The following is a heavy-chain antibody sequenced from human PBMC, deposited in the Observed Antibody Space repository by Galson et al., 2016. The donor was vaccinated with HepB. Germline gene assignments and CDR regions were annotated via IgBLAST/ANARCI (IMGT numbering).Heavy chain of an antibody. V-gene: IGHV3-30*18. CDR1: GFTFSNYA. Sequence: SLRLSCAASGFTFSNYAMHWVRQAPGKGLEWVAVISYDGSNKYYADSVKGRFTISRDNSKNTLYLQMNSLRAEDTAVYYCAKDRIVVVVAATFDYWGQGTLVTVSS. CDR3: AKDRIVVVVAATFDY. J-gene: IGHJ4*02. D-gene: IGHD2-15*01. CDR2: ISYDGSNK.